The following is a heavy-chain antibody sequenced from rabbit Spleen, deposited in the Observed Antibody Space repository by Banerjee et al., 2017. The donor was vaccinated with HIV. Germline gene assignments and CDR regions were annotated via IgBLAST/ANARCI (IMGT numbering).Heavy chain of an antibody. Sequence: QEQLKESGGGLVQPGESLTLSCKASGFDLSNYGVSWVRQAPGKGLEWIGYIDPVFDAAYYATWVNGLFTISSHNAQNTLYLQLNSLTAADTATYFCVRGASVSGYYSLWGPGTLVTVS. CDR1: GFDLSNYG. CDR2: IDPVFDAA. D-gene: IGHD1-1*01. V-gene: IGHV1S47*01. CDR3: VRGASVSGYYSL. J-gene: IGHJ4*01.